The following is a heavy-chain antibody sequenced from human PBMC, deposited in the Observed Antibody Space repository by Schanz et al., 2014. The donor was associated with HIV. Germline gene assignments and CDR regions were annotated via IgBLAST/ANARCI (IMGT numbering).Heavy chain of an antibody. CDR2: ISESGGRT. D-gene: IGHD3-22*01. V-gene: IGHV3-23*01. Sequence: EVQLLDSGGGLVQPGKSLRLSCAASGFTFYTYAMTWVRQAPGKGLEWVSTISESGGRTYYADSVNGRFTISRDNSKNTLYLQMTTLRIDDTAVYYCAKPEYDSRGNSQSHFDYWGQGTLVTVSS. CDR1: GFTFYTYA. CDR3: AKPEYDSRGNSQSHFDY. J-gene: IGHJ4*02.